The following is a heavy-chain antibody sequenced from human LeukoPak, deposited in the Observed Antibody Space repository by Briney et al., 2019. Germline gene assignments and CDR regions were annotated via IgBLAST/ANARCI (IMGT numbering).Heavy chain of an antibody. D-gene: IGHD1-7*01. V-gene: IGHV4-59*08. CDR3: ASNNWNYVFDY. J-gene: IGHJ4*02. Sequence: KASETLSLTCTVSGGPISSYYWSWIRQPPGKGLEWIGYIYYSGSTNYNPSLKSRVTISVDTSKNQFSLKLSSVTAADTAVYYCASNNWNYVFDYWGQGTLVTVSS. CDR2: IYYSGST. CDR1: GGPISSYY.